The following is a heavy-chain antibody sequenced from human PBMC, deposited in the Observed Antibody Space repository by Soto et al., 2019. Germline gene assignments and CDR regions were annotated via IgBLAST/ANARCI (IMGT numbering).Heavy chain of an antibody. Sequence: GGSLRLSCAASGFTFSSYWMHWVRQAPGKGLVWVSRIIIDGSSISYADSVKGLFTISRDNSKNTLYLQMNSLRAEDTAVYYCARVLRSGWPAGALLWGQGTLVTVSS. V-gene: IGHV3-74*01. D-gene: IGHD6-19*01. CDR3: ARVLRSGWPAGALL. CDR2: IIIDGSSI. CDR1: GFTFSSYW. J-gene: IGHJ4*02.